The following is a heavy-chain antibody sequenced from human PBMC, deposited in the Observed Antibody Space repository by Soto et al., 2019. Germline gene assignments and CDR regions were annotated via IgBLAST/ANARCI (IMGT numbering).Heavy chain of an antibody. J-gene: IGHJ5*02. V-gene: IGHV1-2*02. CDR3: AKDRILPATIYGGAYNCFDP. Sequence: ASVNVSCKAYGYTFTDFFLHWLRQAPGQGLEWMGWINPNSGATNYAQKFQGRVTMTRDTSVNTAYMELSRLRSDDTAVYYCAKDRILPATIYGGAYNCFDPWGQGTLVTVSS. CDR1: GYTFTDFF. D-gene: IGHD2-15*01. CDR2: INPNSGAT.